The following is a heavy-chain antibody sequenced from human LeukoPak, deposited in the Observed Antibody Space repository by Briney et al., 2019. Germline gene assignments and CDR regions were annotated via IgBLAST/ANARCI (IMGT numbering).Heavy chain of an antibody. CDR1: GFTFNSYS. CDR3: ARDRDSSSWSSRRVGDYFDY. Sequence: GGSLRLSCAASGFTFNSYSMNWVRQAPGKGLEWVSSISSSSLSYIYYADSVKGRFTISRDNAKNSLYLQMNSLRAEDAAMYYCARDRDSSSWSSRRVGDYFDYWGQGTLVTVSS. V-gene: IGHV3-21*01. D-gene: IGHD6-13*01. J-gene: IGHJ4*02. CDR2: ISSSSLSYI.